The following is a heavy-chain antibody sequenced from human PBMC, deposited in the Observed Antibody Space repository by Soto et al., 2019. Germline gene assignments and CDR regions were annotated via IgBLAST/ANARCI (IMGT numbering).Heavy chain of an antibody. Sequence: SETLSLTCTVSGGSISSYYWSWIRQPPGKGLEWIGYIYYSGSTNYNPSLKSRVTISVDTSKNQFSLKLSSVTAADTAVYYCARAEMATISPYDYWGQGTLVTVSS. D-gene: IGHD5-12*01. CDR1: GGSISSYY. J-gene: IGHJ4*02. V-gene: IGHV4-59*08. CDR2: IYYSGST. CDR3: ARAEMATISPYDY.